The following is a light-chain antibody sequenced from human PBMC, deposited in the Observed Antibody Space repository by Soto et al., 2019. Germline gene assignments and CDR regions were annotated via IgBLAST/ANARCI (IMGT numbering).Light chain of an antibody. V-gene: IGKV1-39*01. Sequence: DSRITQSPSSLSASVEDRVIIACRSSQSISNHLNWYQQKPGKAPKLLIFAASSLQSGVPSRFSGSRSGQDLTITISSMQPEDFETYSCQKSYSRNPKFGQGT. CDR1: QSISNH. CDR3: QKSYSRNPK. J-gene: IGKJ1*01. CDR2: AAS.